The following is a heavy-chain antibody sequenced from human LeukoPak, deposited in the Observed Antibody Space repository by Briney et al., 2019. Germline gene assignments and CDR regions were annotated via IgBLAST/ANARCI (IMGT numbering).Heavy chain of an antibody. V-gene: IGHV3-30*04. D-gene: IGHD3-9*01. J-gene: IGHJ4*02. CDR3: ARSLLPRYFDGLLWY. CDR2: ISYDGSNK. CDR1: GFTFSSYA. Sequence: PGGSLRLSCAASGFTFSSYAMHWVRQAPGKGLEWVAVISYDGSNKYYADSVKGRFTISRDNSKNTLYLQMNSLRAEDTAVYYCARSLLPRYFDGLLWYWGQGTLVTVSS.